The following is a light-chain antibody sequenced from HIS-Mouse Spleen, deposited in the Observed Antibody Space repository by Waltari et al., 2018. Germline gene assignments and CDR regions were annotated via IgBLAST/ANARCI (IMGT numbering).Light chain of an antibody. CDR3: YSTDSSGNHRV. V-gene: IGLV3-10*01. Sequence: SYELTQPPSVSVSPAQTARITCSGDALHKKYAYWYQQKSRQSPVLVIYEDSKRPSGIPERFSGSSSGTMATLTISGAQVEDEADYYCYSTDSSGNHRVFGGGTKLTVL. CDR2: EDS. J-gene: IGLJ2*01. CDR1: ALHKKY.